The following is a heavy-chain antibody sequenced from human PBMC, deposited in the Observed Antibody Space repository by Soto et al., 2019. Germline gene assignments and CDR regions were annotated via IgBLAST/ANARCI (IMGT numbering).Heavy chain of an antibody. CDR1: GGSIGNGDYY. CDR2: VYYSGTT. J-gene: IGHJ4*02. D-gene: IGHD1-26*01. V-gene: IGHV4-30-4*01. Sequence: PSETLSLTCTVSGGSIGNGDYYWGWIRQPPGKGLEWIGYVYYSGTTYSHPSLNSRVSISVDTSENQFSLRLTSVTAADTAVYYCVTVNLVGAAYYFDYWGPGTLVTVSS. CDR3: VTVNLVGAAYYFDY.